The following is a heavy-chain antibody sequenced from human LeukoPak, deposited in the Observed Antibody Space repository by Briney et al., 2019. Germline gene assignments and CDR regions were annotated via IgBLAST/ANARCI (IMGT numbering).Heavy chain of an antibody. D-gene: IGHD4-17*01. CDR1: GFSFSNYD. J-gene: IGHJ4*02. V-gene: IGHV3-33*01. Sequence: PGGSLSLSCAASGFSFSNYDMHWVRQAPGKGLEWVAVIWYDGSNKYYADSVKGRFTISRDNSKNTLYLQMNSLRVEDTAVYYCARGDPTVTTKQNLDYWGQGTLVSVSS. CDR3: ARGDPTVTTKQNLDY. CDR2: IWYDGSNK.